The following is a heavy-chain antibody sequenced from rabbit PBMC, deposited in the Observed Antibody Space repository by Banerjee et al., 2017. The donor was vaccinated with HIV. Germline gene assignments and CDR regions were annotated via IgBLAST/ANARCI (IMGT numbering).Heavy chain of an antibody. D-gene: IGHD8-1*01. J-gene: IGHJ4*01. CDR3: AREDAGSGYWEYYFNL. Sequence: EESGGDLVKPEGSLTLTCTASGFSFSSSYWICWVRQAPGKGLEWIACIYTGDGNTYYATWAKGRFTISKTSSTTVTLQMTSLTAADTATYFCAREDAGSGYWEYYFNLWGQGTLVTVS. V-gene: IGHV1S45*01. CDR1: GFSFSSSYW. CDR2: IYTGDGNT.